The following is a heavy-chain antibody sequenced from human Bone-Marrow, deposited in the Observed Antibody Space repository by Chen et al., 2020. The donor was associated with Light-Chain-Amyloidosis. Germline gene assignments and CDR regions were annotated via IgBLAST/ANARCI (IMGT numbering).Heavy chain of an antibody. Sequence: DVQLLESGGGLVQPGGSLRLSCAASGFTFRTSWMHWVRQAPGKGLVCVSRINPDGTRVDYADSVSGRFTISRDDAKSTVYLQMNSLRAEDTAVYYCSREFTGYDDYWGQGTLVTVSS. V-gene: IGHV3-74*01. CDR3: SREFTGYDDY. J-gene: IGHJ4*02. CDR1: GFTFRTSW. D-gene: IGHD5-12*01. CDR2: INPDGTRV.